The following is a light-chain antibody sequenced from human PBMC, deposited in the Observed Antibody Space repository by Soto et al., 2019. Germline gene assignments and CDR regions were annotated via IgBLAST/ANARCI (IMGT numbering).Light chain of an antibody. CDR3: QQRSNWPP. V-gene: IGKV3-11*01. CDR1: QSVSSY. Sequence: EIVLTQSPATLSLSPGERATLPCRASQSVSSYLAWYQQKPGQAPRLLIYDASNRATGIPARFSGSGSGTDFTLTISSLEPEDFAVYYCQQRSNWPPFGGGSKVDI. J-gene: IGKJ4*02. CDR2: DAS.